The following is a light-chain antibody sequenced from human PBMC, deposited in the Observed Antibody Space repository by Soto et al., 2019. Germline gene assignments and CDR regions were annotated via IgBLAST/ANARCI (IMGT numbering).Light chain of an antibody. J-gene: IGKJ1*01. CDR3: QQYFSTLWT. CDR1: QSVLYSSNNKNY. V-gene: IGKV4-1*01. Sequence: DIVMTQSPASLAVSLGERATINCKSSQSVLYSSNNKNYLAWYQQKPGQSPKLLIYWASARQFGVPDRFSGSGSGTDFTLTISSLQAEDVAVYYCQQYFSTLWTFGQGTKVEIK. CDR2: WAS.